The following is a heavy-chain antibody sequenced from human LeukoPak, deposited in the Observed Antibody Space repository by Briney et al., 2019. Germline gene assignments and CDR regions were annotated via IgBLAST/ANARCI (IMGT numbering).Heavy chain of an antibody. J-gene: IGHJ6*04. CDR2: IYHSGST. V-gene: IGHV4-4*02. CDR3: ARNSGWYDYYYGMDA. D-gene: IGHD6-19*01. Sequence: SGTLSLTCAVSGGSISSSNWWSWVRQPPGKGLEWIGEIYHSGSTNYNPSLKSRVTISVDKSKNQFSLKLSSVTAADTAVYYCARNSGWYDYYYGMDAWGKGTTVTVSS. CDR1: GGSISSSNW.